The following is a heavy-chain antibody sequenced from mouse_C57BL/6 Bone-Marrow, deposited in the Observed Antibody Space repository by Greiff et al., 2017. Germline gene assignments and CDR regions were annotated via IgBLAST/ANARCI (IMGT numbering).Heavy chain of an antibody. J-gene: IGHJ4*01. V-gene: IGHV4-1*01. CDR3: ARDYGYAMDY. CDR1: GTDFSRYW. CDR2: IHLDSSTT. Sequence: EASGTDFSRYWMSWFRRAPGKGLEWIRDIHLDSSTTNYASSLKDKFIISRDNAKNTLYLKMSKVRSEDTALYYCARDYGYAMDYWGQGTSVTVSS. D-gene: IGHD2-4*01.